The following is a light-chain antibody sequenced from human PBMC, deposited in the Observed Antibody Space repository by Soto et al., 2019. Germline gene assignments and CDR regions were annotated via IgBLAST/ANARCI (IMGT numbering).Light chain of an antibody. CDR3: QQRSDWPWT. CDR2: EAS. Sequence: EVFLTQSPATLSLSQWEIATLSCRASQSVSSYLAWYQQKPGQAPRLLMYEASTRATGIPARFSGGGSGTDFTLTISSLEPEDFAVYYCQQRSDWPWTFGQGTKVDI. CDR1: QSVSSY. J-gene: IGKJ1*01. V-gene: IGKV3-11*01.